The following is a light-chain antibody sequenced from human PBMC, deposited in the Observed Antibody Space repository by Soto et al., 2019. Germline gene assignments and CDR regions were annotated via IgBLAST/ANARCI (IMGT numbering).Light chain of an antibody. Sequence: QSVLTQPASVSGSPGQSITISCTGTSSDVGSYNLVSWYQQHPGKAPKLMIYEVSQRPSGVSNRFSGSKSGNTASLTISGLQAEDEADYYCCSYAGSYAVFGGGTQLTVL. CDR1: SSDVGSYNL. V-gene: IGLV2-23*02. CDR3: CSYAGSYAV. CDR2: EVS. J-gene: IGLJ7*01.